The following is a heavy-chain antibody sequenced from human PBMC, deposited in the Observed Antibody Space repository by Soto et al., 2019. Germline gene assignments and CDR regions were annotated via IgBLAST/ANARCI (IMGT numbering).Heavy chain of an antibody. Sequence: QVQLVESGGGVVQPGRSLRLSCAASGFTFRTYGMHWVRQAPGEGLEWVADISSDATKKHYPDSVKGRFTISRDNSKNTLYLQMISLRTEDTAVYYCAKEAPGGWHFFDTWGQGALVTVSS. V-gene: IGHV3-30*18. J-gene: IGHJ4*02. CDR3: AKEAPGGWHFFDT. D-gene: IGHD6-19*01. CDR1: GFTFRTYG. CDR2: ISSDATKK.